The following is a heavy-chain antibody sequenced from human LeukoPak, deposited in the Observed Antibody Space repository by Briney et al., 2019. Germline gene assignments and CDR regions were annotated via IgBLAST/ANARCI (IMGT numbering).Heavy chain of an antibody. CDR3: ARDLPSSGYYYRDAFDI. J-gene: IGHJ3*02. D-gene: IGHD3-22*01. CDR1: GFTFSNFW. V-gene: IGHV3-7*01. CDR2: AKQDGSET. Sequence: GGSLRLSCAASGFTFSNFWMSWVRQAPGKGLEWVGHAKQDGSETYYVDSVKGRFTISRDNGRNSLFLQMNSLRAEDTAVYYCARDLPSSGYYYRDAFDIWGQGTMVTVSS.